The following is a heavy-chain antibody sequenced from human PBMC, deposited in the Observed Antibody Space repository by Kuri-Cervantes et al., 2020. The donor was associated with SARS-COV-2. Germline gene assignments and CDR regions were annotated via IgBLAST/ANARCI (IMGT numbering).Heavy chain of an antibody. V-gene: IGHV1-2*02. CDR1: GYTFTGYY. CDR2: INPNSGGT. CDR3: ARGPTDCSNGGYYYYYMDV. D-gene: IGHD4-11*01. J-gene: IGHJ6*03. Sequence: ASVKVSCKASGYTFTGYYMHWVRQAPGQGLEWMGWINPNSGGTNYAQKFQGRVTMTRDTSISTAYMELSRLRSDDTAVYYCARGPTDCSNGGYYYYYMDVWGKGTTVTVSS.